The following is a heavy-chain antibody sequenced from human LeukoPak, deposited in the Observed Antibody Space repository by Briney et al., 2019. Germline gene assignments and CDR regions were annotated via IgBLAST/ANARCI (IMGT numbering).Heavy chain of an antibody. D-gene: IGHD3-10*01. CDR1: GFTFSSYA. V-gene: IGHV3-21*01. CDR3: ARDAVTYYYGSGSPGY. J-gene: IGHJ4*02. Sequence: GGSLRLSCAASGFTFSSYAMSWVRQAPGKGLEWVSSISSSSSYIYYADSVKGRFTISRDNAKNSLYLQMNSLRAEDTAVYYCARDAVTYYYGSGSPGYWGQGTLVTVSS. CDR2: ISSSSSYI.